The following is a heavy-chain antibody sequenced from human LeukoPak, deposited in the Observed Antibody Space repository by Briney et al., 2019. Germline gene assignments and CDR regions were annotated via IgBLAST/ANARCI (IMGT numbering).Heavy chain of an antibody. V-gene: IGHV3-48*03. D-gene: IGHD6-6*01. J-gene: IGHJ4*02. Sequence: PGGSLRLSCAASGFTFSSYEMNWVRQAPGKGLEWVSYISASRSNINYADSVKGRFTISRDNAKNSLYLQMNSLRAEDTAVYYCARGGAARPDYWGQGTLVTVSS. CDR3: ARGGAARPDY. CDR2: ISASRSNI. CDR1: GFTFSSYE.